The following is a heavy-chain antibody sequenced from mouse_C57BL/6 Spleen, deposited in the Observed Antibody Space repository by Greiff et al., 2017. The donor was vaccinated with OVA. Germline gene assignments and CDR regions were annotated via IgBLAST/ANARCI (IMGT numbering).Heavy chain of an antibody. CDR1: GFTFSDYY. D-gene: IGHD2-4*01. V-gene: IGHV5-12*01. CDR2: ISNGGGST. Sequence: EVMLVESGGGLVQPGGSLKLSCAASGFTFSDYYMYWVRQTPEKRLEWVAYISNGGGSTYYPDTVKGRFTISRDNAKNTLYLQMSRLKSEDTAMYYCARLYYDYDVFAYWGQGTLVTVSA. J-gene: IGHJ3*01. CDR3: ARLYYDYDVFAY.